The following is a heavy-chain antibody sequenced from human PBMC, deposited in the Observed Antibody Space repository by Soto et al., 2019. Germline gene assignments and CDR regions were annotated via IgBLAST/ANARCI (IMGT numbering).Heavy chain of an antibody. CDR2: ISYDGSDK. CDR1: GFTFSNYG. CDR3: ASQGYCSGGSCYSYYGMDV. V-gene: IGHV3-30*03. D-gene: IGHD2-15*01. J-gene: IGHJ6*02. Sequence: PGGSLRLSCAASGFTFSNYGMYWVRQVPGKGLDWVALISYDGSDKYYADSVKGRFTISRDNSKNTLYVQMNSLRAEDTAVYYCASQGYCSGGSCYSYYGMDVWGQGTTVTVSS.